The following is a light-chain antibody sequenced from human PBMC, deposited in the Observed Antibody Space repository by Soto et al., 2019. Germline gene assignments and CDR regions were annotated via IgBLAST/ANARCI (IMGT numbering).Light chain of an antibody. Sequence: IQLTQSPSSVSASVGDRVTITCRASQRIDTWLAWYQQKPGKAPNLLIYGASNLQSGVPSRFSGSGSGTDFILTISSLQPEDFATYDCQQSNTFPYTFGQGTKLEL. V-gene: IGKV1-12*01. CDR3: QQSNTFPYT. CDR1: QRIDTW. J-gene: IGKJ2*01. CDR2: GAS.